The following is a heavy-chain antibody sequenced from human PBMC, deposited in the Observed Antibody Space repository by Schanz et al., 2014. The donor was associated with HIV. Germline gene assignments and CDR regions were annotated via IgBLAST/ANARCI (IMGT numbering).Heavy chain of an antibody. CDR1: GGTFTNYA. CDR2: VNPDSGGT. D-gene: IGHD3-10*01. V-gene: IGHV1-2*02. J-gene: IGHJ4*02. Sequence: QVQLVQSGAEVKKPGSSVMVSCKTSGGTFTNYAISWVRQAPGQGLEWMGFVNPDSGGTNYAQKFQGRVTMTRDTSISTAYMELRRLRSDDTAVYYCARDQNVISMVRGVMGGVDYWGQGTLVTVSS. CDR3: ARDQNVISMVRGVMGGVDY.